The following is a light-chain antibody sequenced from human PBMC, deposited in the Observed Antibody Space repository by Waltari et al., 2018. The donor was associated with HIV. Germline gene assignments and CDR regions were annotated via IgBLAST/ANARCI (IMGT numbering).Light chain of an antibody. J-gene: IGKJ5*01. CDR2: DVS. CDR3: QQFHSYPVT. CDR1: QDINSA. Sequence: AIQLTQSPPSLSASVNDRVTITCRASQDINSALAWYLQKPGKAPKLLFYDVSTLESGVPSRFSGSGFGTDYTLTISSLQSEDFATYFCQQFHSYPVTFGQGTRLEIK. V-gene: IGKV1-13*02.